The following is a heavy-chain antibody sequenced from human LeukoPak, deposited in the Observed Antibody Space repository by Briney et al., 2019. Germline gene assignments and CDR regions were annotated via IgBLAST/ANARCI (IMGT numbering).Heavy chain of an antibody. Sequence: SETLSLTCAVSGGSISSGGYYWSWIRQPPGKGLEWIGYIYHSGSTYYNPSLKSRVTISVDRSKNQFSLKLSSVTAADTAVYYCARERPAGWFGVEYYYYYMDVWGKGTTVTVSS. CDR1: GGSISSGGYY. CDR3: ARERPAGWFGVEYYYYYMDV. D-gene: IGHD3-10*01. CDR2: IYHSGST. V-gene: IGHV4-30-2*01. J-gene: IGHJ6*03.